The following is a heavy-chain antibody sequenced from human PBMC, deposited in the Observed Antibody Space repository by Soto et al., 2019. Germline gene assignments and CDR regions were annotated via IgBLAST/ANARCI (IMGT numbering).Heavy chain of an antibody. J-gene: IGHJ5*02. Sequence: QVQLQQWGAGLLKPSETLSLTCAVYGGSFSGYHWSWIRQSPGKGLELIGAITDGGSTNYTPSLMMRVTISVDTSKNDSSHHLSSVTAADTAVYYCARGRNLKWLFPLGQGTLVTVS. CDR1: GGSFSGYH. CDR2: ITDGGST. V-gene: IGHV4-34*01. D-gene: IGHD3-3*01. CDR3: ARGRNLKWLFP.